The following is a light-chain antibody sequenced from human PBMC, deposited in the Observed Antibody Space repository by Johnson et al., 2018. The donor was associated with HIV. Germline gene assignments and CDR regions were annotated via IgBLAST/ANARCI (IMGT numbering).Light chain of an antibody. Sequence: QSVLTQPPSVSAAPGQKVTISCSGSSSNIGNKYVSWYQQLPGTAPKLLIYDNNKRPSGIPDRFSGSKSGTSATLGINGLQTGDEADYYCGTWASSLSACFFGAGTEVTVL. CDR2: DNN. CDR1: SSNIGNKY. CDR3: GTWASSLSACF. J-gene: IGLJ1*01. V-gene: IGLV1-51*01.